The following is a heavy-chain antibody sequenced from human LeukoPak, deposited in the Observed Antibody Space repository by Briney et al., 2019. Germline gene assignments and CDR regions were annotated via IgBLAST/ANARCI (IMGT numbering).Heavy chain of an antibody. CDR2: FDPEDGET. CDR1: GYTLTELS. D-gene: IGHD4-23*01. Sequence: ASVKVSCKVSGYTLTELSMHWVRQAPGKGLEWMVGFDPEDGETIYAQKFQGRVTMTEDTSTDTAYMELSSLRSEDTAVYYCATRGITVVNPHRTFDYWGQGTLVTVSS. V-gene: IGHV1-24*01. CDR3: ATRGITVVNPHRTFDY. J-gene: IGHJ4*02.